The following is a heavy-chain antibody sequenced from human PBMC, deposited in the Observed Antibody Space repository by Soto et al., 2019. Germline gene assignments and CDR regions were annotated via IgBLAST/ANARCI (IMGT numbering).Heavy chain of an antibody. CDR2: INHSGST. CDR1: GGSFSGYY. V-gene: IGHV4-34*01. CDR3: ARGIGWGPPDY. Sequence: QVQLQQWGAGLLKPSETLSLTCAVYGGSFSGYYWSWIRQPPGKGLEWIGEINHSGSTNYNPSLKSRVTISVDTSKNQFSLKLSSVTAADTAVYYCARGIGWGPPDYWGQGTLVTVSS. J-gene: IGHJ4*02. D-gene: IGHD3-16*01.